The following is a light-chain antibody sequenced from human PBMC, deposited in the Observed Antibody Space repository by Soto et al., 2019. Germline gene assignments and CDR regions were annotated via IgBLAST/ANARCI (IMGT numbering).Light chain of an antibody. J-gene: IGKJ4*01. CDR1: QSVSSN. Sequence: DRVMTQSPVTLSVSPGERATLSCRASQSVSSNLAWYQQKPGQAPRLLIYDASARATGIPARFSGGGSGTEFTLTISSPQSEDSAVYYCQQYNDWPRLTFGGGTKVEIK. V-gene: IGKV3-15*01. CDR3: QQYNDWPRLT. CDR2: DAS.